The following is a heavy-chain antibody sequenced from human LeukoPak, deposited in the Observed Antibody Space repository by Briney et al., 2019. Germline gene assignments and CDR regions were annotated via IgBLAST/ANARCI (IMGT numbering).Heavy chain of an antibody. J-gene: IGHJ4*02. D-gene: IGHD3-22*01. V-gene: IGHV1-46*01. CDR1: GYTFTSYY. CDR3: ARDNRRDYYDSSGYDY. CDR2: INPSGGST. Sequence: GASVKVSCEASGYTFTSYYMHWVRQAPGQGLEWMGIINPSGGSTSYAQKFQGRVTMTRDTSTSTVYMELSSLRSEDTAVYYCARDNRRDYYDSSGYDYWGQGTLVTVSS.